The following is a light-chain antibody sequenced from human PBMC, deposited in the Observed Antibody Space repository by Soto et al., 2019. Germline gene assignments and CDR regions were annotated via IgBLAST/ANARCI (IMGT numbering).Light chain of an antibody. V-gene: IGKV3-20*01. CDR2: GAS. Sequence: EIVLTQSPGTLSLSPGERATLSCRASQNINSSYLAWYQQKPGQAPRLLIYGASSRATGIPDRFSGSGSGTDCTLTISRLEPEDFAVYYCQQYGSSPLYTFGQGTKLEIK. J-gene: IGKJ2*01. CDR1: QNINSSY. CDR3: QQYGSSPLYT.